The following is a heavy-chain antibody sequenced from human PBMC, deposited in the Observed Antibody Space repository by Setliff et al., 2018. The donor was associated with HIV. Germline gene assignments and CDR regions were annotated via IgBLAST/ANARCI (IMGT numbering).Heavy chain of an antibody. V-gene: IGHV4-4*07. D-gene: IGHD6-6*01. CDR2: FYTSESESS. CDR3: ASEAWTSYRSSSGYYYYYMDV. Sequence: TLSLTCTVSGGSVSNYYWTWIRQPAGKGLEWVGRFYTSESESSNYNPSLKSRLTMSVDSSGNQFSLTLTSVAAADTAVYYCASEAWTSYRSSSGYYYYYMDVWGKGTTVTVSS. J-gene: IGHJ6*03. CDR1: GGSVSNYY.